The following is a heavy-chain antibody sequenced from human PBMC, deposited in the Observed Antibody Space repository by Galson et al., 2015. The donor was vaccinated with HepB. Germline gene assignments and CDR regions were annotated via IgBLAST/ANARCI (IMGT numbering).Heavy chain of an antibody. CDR2: ISHEGSNK. CDR1: GYTFSSYS. J-gene: IGHJ6*02. D-gene: IGHD6-13*01. V-gene: IGHV3-30*09. CDR3: ARALGSSWTGYYGMDG. Sequence: SLRVSCPASGYTFSSYSMHWVRQAPGKGLEWVAFISHEGSNKYYADSVKGRFAITRDNSKSTLYLEMNSLRGEETAVYYCARALGSSWTGYYGMDGWGQGTTVTVSS.